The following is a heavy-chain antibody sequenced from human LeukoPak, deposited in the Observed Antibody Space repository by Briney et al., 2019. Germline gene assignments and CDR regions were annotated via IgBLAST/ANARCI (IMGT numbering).Heavy chain of an antibody. CDR1: GGSINNYY. CDR2: INHSGST. CDR3: ARVKDQLGDAFDI. V-gene: IGHV4-34*01. J-gene: IGHJ3*02. D-gene: IGHD1-1*01. Sequence: SETLSLTCTVSGGSINNYYWSWIRQPPGEGLEWIGEINHSGSTNYNPSLKSRVTISVDTSKNQFSLKLSSVTAADTAVYYCARVKDQLGDAFDIWGQGTMVTVSS.